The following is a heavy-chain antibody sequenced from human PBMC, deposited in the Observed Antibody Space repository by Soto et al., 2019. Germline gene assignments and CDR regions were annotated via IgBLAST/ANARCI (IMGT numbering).Heavy chain of an antibody. Sequence: SETLSLTCTVSGGSVSSGSYYWSWIRQPPGKGLEWIGYIYYSGSTNYNPSLKSRVTISVDTSKNQFSLKLSSVTAADTAVYYCARDLRDSGLDYWGQGT. V-gene: IGHV4-61*01. CDR1: GGSVSSGSYY. J-gene: IGHJ4*02. D-gene: IGHD2-15*01. CDR3: ARDLRDSGLDY. CDR2: IYYSGST.